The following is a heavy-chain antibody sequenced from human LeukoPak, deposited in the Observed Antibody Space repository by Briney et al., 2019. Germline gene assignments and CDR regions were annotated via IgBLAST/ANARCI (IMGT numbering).Heavy chain of an antibody. D-gene: IGHD1-14*01. CDR1: GDSVSTSH. V-gene: IGHV4-59*02. CDR3: AGMRITTPTVRTLDY. CDR2: ISYSGIT. Sequence: ETLSLTCSVSGDSVSTSHWSWIRQPPGKGPEWIGYISYSGITNYNPSLKSRVTISVDTSKNQFSLKLSSVTAADTAVYYCAGMRITTPTVRTLDYWGQGTLVTVSS. J-gene: IGHJ4*02.